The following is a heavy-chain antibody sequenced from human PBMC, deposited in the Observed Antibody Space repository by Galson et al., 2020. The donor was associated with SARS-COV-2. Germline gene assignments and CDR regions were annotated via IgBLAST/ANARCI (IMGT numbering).Heavy chain of an antibody. Sequence: SETLSLTCSVSGGSISSGGHYWSWFRLPPGKGLEWIGYIYNTGSTYYNPSLQSRVTISVDTSKNQFSLKLSSVTAADTAVYYGARGSRGYVNWVDPWGQGSLVTVSS. D-gene: IGHD3-22*01. CDR1: GGSISSGGHY. CDR3: ARGSRGYVNWVDP. CDR2: IYNTGST. V-gene: IGHV4-31*03. J-gene: IGHJ5*02.